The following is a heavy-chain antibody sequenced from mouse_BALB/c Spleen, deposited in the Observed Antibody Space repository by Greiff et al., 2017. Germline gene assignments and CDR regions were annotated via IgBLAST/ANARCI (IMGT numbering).Heavy chain of an antibody. Sequence: EVKLVESGGGLVKPGGSLKLSCAASGFTFSSYTMSWVRQTPEKRLEWVATISSGGSYTYYPDSVKGRFTISRDNAKNTLYLQMSSLKSEDTAMYYCTRDRGGPYYFDYWGQGTTLTVSS. J-gene: IGHJ2*01. CDR2: ISSGGSYT. V-gene: IGHV5-6-4*01. D-gene: IGHD1-1*02. CDR1: GFTFSSYT. CDR3: TRDRGGPYYFDY.